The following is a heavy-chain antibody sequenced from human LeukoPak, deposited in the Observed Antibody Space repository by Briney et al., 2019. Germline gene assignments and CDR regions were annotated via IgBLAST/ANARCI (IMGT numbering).Heavy chain of an antibody. V-gene: IGHV3-21*01. Sequence: GGSLRLLRASSVHPYNSYSMNWVRQAPGKGREEVSSISSSSSYIYYADSVERRFTISRDNAKNSLYLQMNSLRAEDTAVYYCARTNGNRVYEGPNFDYWGQGTLVTVSS. CDR3: ARTNGNRVYEGPNFDY. D-gene: IGHD1-1*01. J-gene: IGHJ4*02. CDR1: VHPYNSYS. CDR2: ISSSSSYI.